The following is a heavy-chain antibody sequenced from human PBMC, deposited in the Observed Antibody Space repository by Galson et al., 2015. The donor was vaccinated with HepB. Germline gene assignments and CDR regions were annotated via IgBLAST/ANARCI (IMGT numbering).Heavy chain of an antibody. CDR3: ARGDRPYGMDV. CDR1: GFTFSSHS. CDR2: ISSSSSYI. D-gene: IGHD1-14*01. V-gene: IGHV3-21*01. Sequence: SLRLSCAASGFTFSSHSMNWVRQAPGKGLEWVSSISSSSSYICYADSVKGRFTISRDNAKNSLYLQMNSLRAEDTAVYYCARGDRPYGMDVWGQGTTVTVSS. J-gene: IGHJ6*02.